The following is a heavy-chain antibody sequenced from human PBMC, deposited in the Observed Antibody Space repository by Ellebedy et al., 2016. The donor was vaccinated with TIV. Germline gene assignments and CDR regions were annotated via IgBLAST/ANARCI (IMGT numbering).Heavy chain of an antibody. V-gene: IGHV1-46*01. CDR2: INPSGGST. CDR1: GYTFTSYA. D-gene: IGHD1-26*01. J-gene: IGHJ3*02. Sequence: ASVKVSCXASGYTFTSYAMHWVRQAPGQGLEWMGIINPSGGSTSYAQKFQGRVTMTRDTSTSTVYMELSSLRSEDTAVYYCATRGGSGSYYDAFDIWGQGTMVTVSS. CDR3: ATRGGSGSYYDAFDI.